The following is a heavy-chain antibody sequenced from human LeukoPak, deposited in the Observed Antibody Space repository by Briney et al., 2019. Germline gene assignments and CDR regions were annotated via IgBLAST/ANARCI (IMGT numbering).Heavy chain of an antibody. CDR2: IYYSGST. D-gene: IGHD6-19*01. J-gene: IGHJ5*02. CDR3: ARVEVGGYSSGWYEP. Sequence: GSLRLSCAASGFTFSSYAMSWVRQPPGKGLEWIGSIYYSGSTYYNPSLKSRVTISVDTSKNQFSLKLSSVTAADTAVYYCARVEVGGYSSGWYEPWGQGTLVTVSS. V-gene: IGHV4-39*07. CDR1: GFTFSSYA.